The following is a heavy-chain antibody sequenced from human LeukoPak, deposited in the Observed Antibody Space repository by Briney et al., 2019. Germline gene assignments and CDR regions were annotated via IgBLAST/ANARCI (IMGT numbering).Heavy chain of an antibody. CDR2: IKQDRSEK. CDR1: GFTFTNYW. Sequence: GGSLRLSCAASGFTFTNYWMSWVRQAPGKGLELVANIKQDRSEKYYVDSVRGRFTISRDNAKNSLLLQMNSLRAADTALYYCAREAGSSYFDSWGQGALVTVSS. D-gene: IGHD3-10*01. J-gene: IGHJ4*02. CDR3: AREAGSSYFDS. V-gene: IGHV3-7*01.